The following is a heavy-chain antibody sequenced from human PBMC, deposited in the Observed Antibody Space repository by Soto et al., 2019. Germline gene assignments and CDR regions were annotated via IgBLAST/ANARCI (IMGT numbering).Heavy chain of an antibody. V-gene: IGHV2-5*02. CDR3: AHRSRSGWYDRWFDH. J-gene: IGHJ5*02. CDR2: IYWDDDK. Sequence: QITLKESGPTLVKPTQSLTLTCTVSGFSLSTSGVGVAWIRQPPGKALEWLALIYWDDDKWYRPSLTSRLTIAKDASKHPVVLTMTNMDPLDTATYYCAHRSRSGWYDRWFDHWGQGTLVTVSS. CDR1: GFSLSTSGVG. D-gene: IGHD6-19*01.